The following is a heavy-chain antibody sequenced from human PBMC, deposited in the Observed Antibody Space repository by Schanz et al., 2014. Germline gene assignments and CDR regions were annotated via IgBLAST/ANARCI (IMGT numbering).Heavy chain of an antibody. CDR1: GFTFRTYL. Sequence: EVQLVESGGGLVQPGGSLRLSCAASGFTFRTYLMNWVRQAPGKGLEWVSFISSSSSTIYYADSVKGRFFISRDSSKNTLFLQMNSLRADDTAIYFCARDEGRDGYNLAFDVWGQGTLVTVSS. CDR3: ARDEGRDGYNLAFDV. V-gene: IGHV3-48*01. J-gene: IGHJ3*01. CDR2: ISSSSSTI. D-gene: IGHD2-21*01.